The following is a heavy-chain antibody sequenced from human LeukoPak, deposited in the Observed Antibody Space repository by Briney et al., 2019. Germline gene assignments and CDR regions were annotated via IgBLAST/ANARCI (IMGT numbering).Heavy chain of an antibody. CDR3: ARYSGSYSEGFDP. CDR2: IYYSGST. D-gene: IGHD1-26*01. V-gene: IGHV4-59*08. Sequence: SETLSLTCTVSGGSISSYYWSWIRQPPGKGLEWIGYIYYSGSTNYNPSLKSRVTISVDTSKNQFSLKLSSVTAADTAVYYCARYSGSYSEGFDPWGQGTLVTVSS. CDR1: GGSISSYY. J-gene: IGHJ5*02.